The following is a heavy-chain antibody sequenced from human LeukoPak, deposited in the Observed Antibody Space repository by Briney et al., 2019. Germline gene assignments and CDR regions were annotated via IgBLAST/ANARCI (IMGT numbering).Heavy chain of an antibody. CDR3: ARDWSTKDIVVVPAALYFDY. J-gene: IGHJ4*02. CDR2: ISSSGSTI. Sequence: GGSLRLSCAASGFTFSSYEMNWVRQAPGKGLEWVSYISSSGSTIYYADSVKGRFTISGDNAKNSLYLQMNSLRAEDTAVYYCARDWSTKDIVVVPAALYFDYWGQGSLVTVSS. CDR1: GFTFSSYE. D-gene: IGHD2-2*01. V-gene: IGHV3-48*03.